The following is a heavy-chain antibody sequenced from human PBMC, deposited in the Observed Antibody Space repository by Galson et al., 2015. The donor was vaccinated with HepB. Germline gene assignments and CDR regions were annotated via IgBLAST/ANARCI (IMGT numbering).Heavy chain of an antibody. Sequence: SLRLSCAASGFPFDNAWMTWVRQAPGRGLEWVGRIKSKTDGETTDYAAPVKGRFTISRDDSKNSLYLQMNSLKTEDTAVYYCTTDVYYSTYWSWLDPWGQGTVVTVSS. CDR2: IKSKTDGETT. D-gene: IGHD2-8*02. J-gene: IGHJ5*02. CDR3: TTDVYYSTYWSWLDP. V-gene: IGHV3-15*01. CDR1: GFPFDNAW.